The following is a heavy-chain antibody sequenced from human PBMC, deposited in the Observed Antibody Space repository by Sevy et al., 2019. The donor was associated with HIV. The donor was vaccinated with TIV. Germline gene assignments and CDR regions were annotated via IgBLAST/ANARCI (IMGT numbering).Heavy chain of an antibody. J-gene: IGHJ4*02. D-gene: IGHD6-13*01. CDR3: ARARKSSSWYGIDY. V-gene: IGHV3-30*04. Sequence: GGSLRLSCAASGFTLSNFGMSWVRQAPGKGLEWVAVISYDGSNKYYADSVKGRFTISRDNSKNTLYLQMNSLRAEDTAVYYCARARKSSSWYGIDYWGQGTLVTVSS. CDR1: GFTLSNFG. CDR2: ISYDGSNK.